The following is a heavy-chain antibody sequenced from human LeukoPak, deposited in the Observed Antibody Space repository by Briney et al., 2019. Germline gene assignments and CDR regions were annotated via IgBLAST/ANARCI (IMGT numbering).Heavy chain of an antibody. D-gene: IGHD3-16*01. CDR3: ATQRGSYLWGTDFDY. J-gene: IGHJ4*02. CDR1: GYTFTGYY. Sequence: ASVKVSCKASGYTFTGYYMHWVRQAPGQGLEWMGWINPNGGDTKYAQNFQGRVTMTRDTSISTAYMELSRLRSDDTAVYYCATQRGSYLWGTDFDYWGQGTLVTVSS. V-gene: IGHV1-2*02. CDR2: INPNGGDT.